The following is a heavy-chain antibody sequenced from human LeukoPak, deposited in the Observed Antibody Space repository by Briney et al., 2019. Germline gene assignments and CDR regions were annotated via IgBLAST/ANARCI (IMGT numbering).Heavy chain of an antibody. CDR2: ISGSGGST. J-gene: IGHJ6*02. V-gene: IGHV3-23*01. CDR3: AKHPLSPYYYYGMDV. CDR1: GFTFSSYA. Sequence: GASLRLSCAAPGFTFSSYAMSWVRQAPGKGLEWVSAISGSGGSTYYADSVKGRFTISRDNSKNTLYLQMNSLRAEDTAVYYCAKHPLSPYYYYGMDVWGQGTTVTVSS.